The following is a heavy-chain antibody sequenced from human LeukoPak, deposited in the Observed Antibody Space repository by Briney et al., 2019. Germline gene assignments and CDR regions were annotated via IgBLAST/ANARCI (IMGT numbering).Heavy chain of an antibody. V-gene: IGHV4-39*07. CDR1: GGSISSSSYY. J-gene: IGHJ5*02. CDR2: IYYSGST. Sequence: KPSETLSLTCTVSGGSISSSSYYWGWNRQPPGKGLEWIGSIYYSGSTYYNPSLKSRVTISVDTSKKQFSLKLSSVTAADTAVYYCAVSAAALFDPWGQGTLVTVSS. D-gene: IGHD6-6*01. CDR3: AVSAAALFDP.